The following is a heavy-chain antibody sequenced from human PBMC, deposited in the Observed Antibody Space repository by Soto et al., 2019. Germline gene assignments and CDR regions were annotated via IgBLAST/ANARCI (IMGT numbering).Heavy chain of an antibody. Sequence: ASETLSLTCAVYGGSFSGYYWSWIRQPPGKGLEWIGEINHSGSTNYNPSLKSRVTISVDTSKNQFSLQLSSVTAEDTAVYYCARDLKYYYYGMDVWGQGTTVTVSS. J-gene: IGHJ6*02. CDR3: ARDLKYYYYGMDV. CDR2: INHSGST. CDR1: GGSFSGYY. V-gene: IGHV4-34*01.